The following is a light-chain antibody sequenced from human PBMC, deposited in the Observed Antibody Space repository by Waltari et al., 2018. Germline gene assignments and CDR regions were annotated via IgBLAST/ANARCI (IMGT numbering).Light chain of an antibody. CDR3: SSYTTGSTRYV. V-gene: IGLV2-14*03. CDR2: DAN. Sequence: QSALTQPASVSGSPGQSITISCTGTSSDIGAYNFVSWYQKHPGKAPKVIIYDANNRPSWVSSRFSGSKSGNTASLTISGLQAEDEADYYCSSYTTGSTRYVFGSGTKVTVL. CDR1: SSDIGAYNF. J-gene: IGLJ1*01.